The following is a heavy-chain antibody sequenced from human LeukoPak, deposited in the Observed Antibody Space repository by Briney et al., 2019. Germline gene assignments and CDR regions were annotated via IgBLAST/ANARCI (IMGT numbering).Heavy chain of an antibody. D-gene: IGHD2-2*01. CDR3: VKGTSWINPYFYMDV. CDR2: IKQDGSEK. Sequence: GGALRLSCAGSGFAFSNYWMSWVRQAPGKGLEWVANIKQDGSEKSYVDSAKGRFTISRDNAKNSLYLQMNSLRVEDTAVYYCVKGTSWINPYFYMDVWGKGTTVIVSS. J-gene: IGHJ6*03. V-gene: IGHV3-7*03. CDR1: GFAFSNYW.